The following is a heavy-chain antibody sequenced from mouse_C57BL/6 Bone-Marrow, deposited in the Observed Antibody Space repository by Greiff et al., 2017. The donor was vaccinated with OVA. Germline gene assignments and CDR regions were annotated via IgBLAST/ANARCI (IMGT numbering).Heavy chain of an antibody. CDR3: ARGGSIYDGFYYAMDY. CDR1: GYTFTSYG. J-gene: IGHJ4*01. D-gene: IGHD2-3*01. CDR2: IYPRSGNT. V-gene: IGHV1-81*01. Sequence: QVQLQQSGAELARPGASVKLSCKASGYTFTSYGISWVKQRTGQGLEWIGEIYPRSGNTYYNEKFKGKATLTADKSSSTAYMELRSLTSEDSAVYFCARGGSIYDGFYYAMDYWGQGTSVTVSS.